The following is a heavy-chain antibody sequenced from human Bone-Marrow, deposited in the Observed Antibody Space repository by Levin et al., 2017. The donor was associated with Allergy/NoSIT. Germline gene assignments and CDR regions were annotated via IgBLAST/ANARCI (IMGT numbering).Heavy chain of an antibody. CDR3: AHILITFGGVLRTDAFDI. Sequence: ESGPTLVKPPETLVLTCTFSGFSLTSSGVGVGWVRQSPGQALEWLAIIYWDDDRRYNPSLRTRLTITKDTSINKVVLIMTNMDPADTATYYCAHILITFGGVLRTDAFDIWGQGTLVTVSS. J-gene: IGHJ3*02. CDR2: IYWDDDR. V-gene: IGHV2-5*02. D-gene: IGHD3-16*01. CDR1: GFSLTSSGVG.